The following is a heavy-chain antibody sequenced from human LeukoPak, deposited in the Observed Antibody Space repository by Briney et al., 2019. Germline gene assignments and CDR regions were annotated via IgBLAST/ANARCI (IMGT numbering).Heavy chain of an antibody. CDR1: GFTFSDDS. Sequence: GGALRLCCAASGFTFSDDSMKWVRKAPGKGQEWVASVNTVSSYIYYADSMRGRFTISRDNAKNSLFLQMNSLRAEDTAVYYCARLRRNSDRSDFFYYYDHWGQGTLVTVSS. D-gene: IGHD3-22*01. J-gene: IGHJ4*02. CDR2: VNTVSSYI. CDR3: ARLRRNSDRSDFFYYYDH. V-gene: IGHV3-21*01.